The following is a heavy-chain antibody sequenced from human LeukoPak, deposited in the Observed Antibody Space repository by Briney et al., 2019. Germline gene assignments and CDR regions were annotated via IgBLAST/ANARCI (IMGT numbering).Heavy chain of an antibody. D-gene: IGHD6-19*01. J-gene: IGHJ4*02. CDR2: IHYSGST. CDR1: GGSISSYY. V-gene: IGHV4-59*01. Sequence: PSETLSLTCTVSGGSISSYYWSWIRQPPGKGLEWIGYIHYSGSTNYNPSLKSRVTISVDTSKNQFSLKLSSVTAADTAVYYCARDMSLGSSGWFGYWGQGTLVTVSS. CDR3: ARDMSLGSSGWFGY.